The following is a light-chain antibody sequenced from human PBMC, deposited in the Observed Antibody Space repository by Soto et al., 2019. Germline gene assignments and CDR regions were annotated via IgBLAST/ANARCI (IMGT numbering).Light chain of an antibody. J-gene: IGKJ4*01. CDR2: AAS. CDR1: QGIGVY. Sequence: DIQMTQSPSSLSASLGDRVTITCPASQGIGVYLAWFQQKPGKVPKLLIYAASALQSGVTSRFSGSGSGTDFTLTISSLQPEDFATYYCQKYNSAPLTFGGGTKVEIK. CDR3: QKYNSAPLT. V-gene: IGKV1-27*01.